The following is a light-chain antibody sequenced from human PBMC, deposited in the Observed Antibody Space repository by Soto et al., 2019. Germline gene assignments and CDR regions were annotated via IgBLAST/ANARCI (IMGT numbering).Light chain of an antibody. CDR3: GTWDSSLSAVV. J-gene: IGLJ2*01. V-gene: IGLV1-51*01. CDR1: SSNIGNNY. Sequence: QSVLTQPPSVSAAPGQKVTISCSGSSSNIGNNYVSWYQQLPGTAPKLLIYDNNKRPSGIPHRFSGSKSGTSATLGITGLQTGDEADYYCGTWDSSLSAVVFGGATKLTVL. CDR2: DNN.